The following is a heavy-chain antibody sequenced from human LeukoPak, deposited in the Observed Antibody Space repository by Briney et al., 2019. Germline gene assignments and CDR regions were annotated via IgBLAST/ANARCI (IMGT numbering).Heavy chain of an antibody. D-gene: IGHD3-10*01. CDR3: GKDPGRPLRGFYMDV. CDR1: GFTFSSYS. Sequence: GRSLRLSCAASGFTFSSYSFNWVRQAPGKGLEWISYIGNSGTTISYADSVKGRFTISRDNSKDTVYLQMNSLTPEDTAVYYCGKDPGRPLRGFYMDVWGKGTTVTV. V-gene: IGHV3-48*01. J-gene: IGHJ6*03. CDR2: IGNSGTTI.